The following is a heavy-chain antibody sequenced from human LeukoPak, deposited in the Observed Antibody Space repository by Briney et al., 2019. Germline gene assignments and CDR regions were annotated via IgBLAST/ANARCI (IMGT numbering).Heavy chain of an antibody. Sequence: GGSLRLSCTASGFTFSNAWMTWVRQAPGKGLEWVGRVKRIIDGETTQYAAPVKGRFVISRDDSKTTVYLQMNILKTEDTAMYYCTTDSGAYWGQGSLVTVSS. CDR1: GFTFSNAW. D-gene: IGHD3-10*01. J-gene: IGHJ4*02. V-gene: IGHV3-15*01. CDR2: VKRIIDGETT. CDR3: TTDSGAY.